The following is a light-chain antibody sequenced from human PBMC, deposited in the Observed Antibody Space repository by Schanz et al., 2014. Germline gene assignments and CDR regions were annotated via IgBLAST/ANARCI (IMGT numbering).Light chain of an antibody. V-gene: IGLV2-11*01. Sequence: QSALTQPRSVSGSPGQSVTISCTGTSSDVGNYNYVSWYQRHPGKAPKLIIYDVSKRPSGVPDRFSGSKSGNTASLTISGLQAEDEADYYCHSYDTSLAGQVFGTGTKLTVL. CDR2: DVS. CDR3: HSYDTSLAGQV. CDR1: SSDVGNYNY. J-gene: IGLJ1*01.